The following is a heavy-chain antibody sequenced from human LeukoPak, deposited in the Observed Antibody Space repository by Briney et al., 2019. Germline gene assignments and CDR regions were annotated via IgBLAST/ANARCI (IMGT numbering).Heavy chain of an antibody. D-gene: IGHD3-22*01. Sequence: ASETLSLTCTVSGGSNSNSNCFWAWIRQPPGTGLEWIGTIYYSGITHYSPSLKSRVTISVDTSKNQFSLKLSSVTAADTAVYYCARGRGYYYDRPPRLGYYFDYWGQGTLVTVSS. V-gene: IGHV4-39*07. CDR1: GGSNSNSNCF. CDR2: IYYSGIT. J-gene: IGHJ4*02. CDR3: ARGRGYYYDRPPRLGYYFDY.